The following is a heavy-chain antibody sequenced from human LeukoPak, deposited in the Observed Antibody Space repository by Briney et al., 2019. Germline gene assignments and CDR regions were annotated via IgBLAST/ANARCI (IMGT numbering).Heavy chain of an antibody. D-gene: IGHD6-13*01. J-gene: IGHJ4*02. Sequence: SETLSLTCTVSGGSISSSSYYWGWIRQPPGKGLEWIGSIYYSGSTYYNPSLKSRVTISVDTSKNQFSLKLSSVTAADTAVYYCARGSIAAGPLNFDYWSQGTLVTVSS. V-gene: IGHV4-39*01. CDR1: GGSISSSSYY. CDR2: IYYSGST. CDR3: ARGSIAAGPLNFDY.